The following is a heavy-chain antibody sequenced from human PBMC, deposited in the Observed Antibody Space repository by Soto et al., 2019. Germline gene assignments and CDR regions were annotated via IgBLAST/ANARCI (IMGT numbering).Heavy chain of an antibody. CDR2: ISYDGSHA. D-gene: IGHD1-26*01. CDR3: AKERTYSVASGFDY. V-gene: IGHV3-30*18. Sequence: VAVISYDGSHAYYADSVKGRFTISRDNSKNTLYLQINNLRAEDTAVYYCAKERTYSVASGFDYWGRGTLVTVSS. J-gene: IGHJ4*02.